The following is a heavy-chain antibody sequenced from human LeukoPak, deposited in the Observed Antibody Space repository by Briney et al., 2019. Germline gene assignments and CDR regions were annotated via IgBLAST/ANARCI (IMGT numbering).Heavy chain of an antibody. V-gene: IGHV4-59*08. D-gene: IGHD1-26*01. CDR2: IYYSGSA. CDR1: GGSISSYY. CDR3: ARHFSGYDYYGMTS. J-gene: IGHJ6*02. Sequence: SETLSLTCTVSGGSISSYYWSWIRQPPGKGLEWIGYIYYSGSANYNPSLKSRVTISVDTSKNQFSLKLNSVTAADTAVYYCARHFSGYDYYGMTSGAKGPRSPSP.